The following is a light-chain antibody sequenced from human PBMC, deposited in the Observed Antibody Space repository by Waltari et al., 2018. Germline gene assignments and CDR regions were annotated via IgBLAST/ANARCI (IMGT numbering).Light chain of an antibody. CDR1: QEITRW. J-gene: IGKJ5*01. CDR3: QQAQSLPIT. Sequence: DIEMTQSPSSVSAPVGDSVTITCRASQEITRWLAWYQQRPGKAPKLLIYGVSTLQRGVPSRFSGSHSGTNFTLTISTLQPDDFATYYCQQAQSLPITFGQGTRLEIK. CDR2: GVS. V-gene: IGKV1-12*01.